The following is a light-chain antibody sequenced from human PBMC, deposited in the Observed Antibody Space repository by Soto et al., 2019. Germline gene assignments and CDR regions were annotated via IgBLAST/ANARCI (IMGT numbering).Light chain of an antibody. CDR1: QSVSSG. V-gene: IGKV3-15*01. CDR3: HQYYNWPPYT. CDR2: GAS. Sequence: EIVMTQSPATLSVSPGERATLSCRASQSVSSGLSWYQQKHGQAPRPLIYGASTRATGIPARFRGSGAGTEVSLTISSLQSEDYAVFYCHQYYNWPPYTFGQGTKVDIK. J-gene: IGKJ2*01.